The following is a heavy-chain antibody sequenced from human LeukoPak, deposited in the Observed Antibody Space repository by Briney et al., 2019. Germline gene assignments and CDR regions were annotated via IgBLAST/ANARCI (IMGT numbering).Heavy chain of an antibody. CDR1: GFTFSSYW. D-gene: IGHD2-15*01. Sequence: GGSLRLSCAASGFTFSSYWMSGVRQAPGKGLEWVAFIRYDGSNKYYADSVKGRFTISRDNSKNTLYLQMNSLRAEDTAVYYCAKGVATLLPRLGAFDIWGQGTMVTVSS. V-gene: IGHV3-30*02. J-gene: IGHJ3*02. CDR2: IRYDGSNK. CDR3: AKGVATLLPRLGAFDI.